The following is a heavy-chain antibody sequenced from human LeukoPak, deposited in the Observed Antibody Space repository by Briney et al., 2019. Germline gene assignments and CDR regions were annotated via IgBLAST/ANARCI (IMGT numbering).Heavy chain of an antibody. D-gene: IGHD6-19*01. CDR3: ARLAVAVTVTFDY. V-gene: IGHV1-3*01. Sequence: ASVKVSCKASGYTFTSYAMHWLRQAPGQRLEWMGWINAGNGNTKYSQKFQGRVTITRDTSASTAYMELSSLRSEDTAVYYCARLAVAVTVTFDYWGQGTLVTVSS. CDR1: GYTFTSYA. J-gene: IGHJ4*02. CDR2: INAGNGNT.